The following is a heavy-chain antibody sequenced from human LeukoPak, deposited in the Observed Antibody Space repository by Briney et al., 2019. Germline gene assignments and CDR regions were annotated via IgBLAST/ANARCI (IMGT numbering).Heavy chain of an antibody. J-gene: IGHJ4*02. CDR1: GFTFSSHC. V-gene: IGHV3-33*01. Sequence: GGSLRLSCAASGFTFSSHCMHWVRQAPGKGLNWVARIWNDGSNIYYADSVKGRFTISRDNSKNTLYLQMNSLRVEDTAVYYCARGGKYYYVSGRAAFDYLGRGTLATVSS. CDR2: IWNDGSNI. D-gene: IGHD3-10*01. CDR3: ARGGKYYYVSGRAAFDY.